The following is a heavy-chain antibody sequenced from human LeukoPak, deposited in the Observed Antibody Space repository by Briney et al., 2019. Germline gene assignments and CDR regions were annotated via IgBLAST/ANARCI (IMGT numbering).Heavy chain of an antibody. V-gene: IGHV4-39*01. CDR2: IYYSGST. CDR1: GGSISSSSYY. J-gene: IGHJ4*02. D-gene: IGHD3-16*02. CDR3: ARIGPLQNYVWGSYRYPFDY. Sequence: SETLSLTCTVSGGSISSSSYYWGWIRQPPGKGLEWIGSIYYSGSTYYNPSLKSRVTISVDTSKNQFSLKLSSVTAADTAVYYCARIGPLQNYVWGSYRYPFDYWGQGTLVTVSS.